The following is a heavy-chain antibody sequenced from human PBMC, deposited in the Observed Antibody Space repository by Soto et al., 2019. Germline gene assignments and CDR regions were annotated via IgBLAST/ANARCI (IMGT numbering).Heavy chain of an antibody. D-gene: IGHD5-18*01. V-gene: IGHV3-53*02. CDR3: ASYSYGLYYFDY. CDR1: GFTVSSNY. J-gene: IGHJ4*02. Sequence: EVQLVETGGGLIQPGGSLRLSCAASGFTVSSNYMGWVRQAPGKGLEWVSVIYSGGSTYYADSVKGRFTISRDNSKNTLYLQMNSLRAEDTAVYYCASYSYGLYYFDYWGQGTLVTVSS. CDR2: IYSGGST.